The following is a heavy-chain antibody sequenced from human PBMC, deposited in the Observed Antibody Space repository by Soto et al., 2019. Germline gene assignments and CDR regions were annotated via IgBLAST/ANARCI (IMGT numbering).Heavy chain of an antibody. CDR3: ARAPIIRYCSGGSFFSAGIYYCYGMDF. D-gene: IGHD2-15*01. V-gene: IGHV4-31*11. CDR2: IYYSGST. Sequence: SETLSLPCAVSGGSLRSVGYYWSWLRQHPGKGLEWIGYIYYSGSTYYNPSLKSRVTISVDTSKNQFSLKLSSVTAADTAVYYCARAPIIRYCSGGSFFSAGIYYCYGMDFWGRGTTDTGSS. CDR1: GGSLRSVGYY. J-gene: IGHJ6*02.